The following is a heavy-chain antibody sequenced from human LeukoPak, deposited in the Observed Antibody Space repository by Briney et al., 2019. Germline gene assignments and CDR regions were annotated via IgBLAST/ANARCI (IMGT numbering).Heavy chain of an antibody. J-gene: IGHJ5*02. CDR2: IYYSGST. Sequence: SETLSLTCTVSGGSISSYYWSWIRQPPGKGLEWIGSIYYSGSTYYNPSLKSRVTISVDTSKNQFSLKLSSVTAADTAVYYCARARRAYCGGDCLNWFDPWGQGTLVTVSS. D-gene: IGHD2-21*02. CDR3: ARARRAYCGGDCLNWFDP. V-gene: IGHV4-59*12. CDR1: GGSISSYY.